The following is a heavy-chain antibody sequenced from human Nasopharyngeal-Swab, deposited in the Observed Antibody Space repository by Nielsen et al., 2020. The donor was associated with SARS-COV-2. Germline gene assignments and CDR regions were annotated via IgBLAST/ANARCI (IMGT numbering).Heavy chain of an antibody. D-gene: IGHD5-18*01. CDR1: GFTFSSYA. J-gene: IGHJ4*02. CDR3: ARAETGYSYGYPFDY. Sequence: GESLKISCAASGFTFSSYAMSWVRQAPGKGLEWVSAISGSGGSTYYADSVKGRFTISRDNSKNTLYLQMNSLRAEDTAVYYCARAETGYSYGYPFDYWGQGTLVTVSS. CDR2: ISGSGGST. V-gene: IGHV3-23*01.